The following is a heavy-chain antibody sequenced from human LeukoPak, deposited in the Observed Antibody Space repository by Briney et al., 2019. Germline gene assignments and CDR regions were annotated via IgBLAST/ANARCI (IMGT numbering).Heavy chain of an antibody. D-gene: IGHD3-10*01. CDR3: ETGVGGSGSYYTSYYYYGMNV. Sequence: SGPTLVKPTQTLTLTCTFSGFSLSTSGVGVGWIRQPPGKALEWLALIYWNDSKRYSIFLKSRLTITKDTSKNQVVLTVTNMDPVDTGTYYCETGVGGSGSYYTSYYYYGMNVWGQGTRSPSP. J-gene: IGHJ6*02. V-gene: IGHV2-5*04. CDR1: GFSLSTSGVG. CDR2: IYWNDSK.